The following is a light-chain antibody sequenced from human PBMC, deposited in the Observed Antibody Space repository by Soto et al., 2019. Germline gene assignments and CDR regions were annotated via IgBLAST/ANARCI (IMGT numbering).Light chain of an antibody. Sequence: EIVLTQSPATLSLSPGERATLSCRASQSVSSDLGWYQQKPGRAPRLLIYDASKRATGIPARFSGSGSGTDFTLTINSLEPEDFAVYSCQPRSTWPLSFGRGPKV. V-gene: IGKV3-11*01. CDR3: QPRSTWPLS. CDR2: DAS. J-gene: IGKJ4*01. CDR1: QSVSSD.